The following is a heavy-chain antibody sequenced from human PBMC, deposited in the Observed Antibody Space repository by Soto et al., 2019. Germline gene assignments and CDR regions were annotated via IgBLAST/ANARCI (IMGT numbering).Heavy chain of an antibody. CDR1: DGSLSGFY. D-gene: IGHD2-2*01. V-gene: IGHV4-34*01. Sequence: SETLSLTCGAYDGSLSGFYWSWIRQPPGKGLEWIGEINHSGATNYNPSLKSRITISADTSKNQFSLRLTSVTAADTAVYYCASAIAGSNSDHGFELWGEGTLVTVSS. CDR3: ASAIAGSNSDHGFEL. J-gene: IGHJ5*02. CDR2: INHSGAT.